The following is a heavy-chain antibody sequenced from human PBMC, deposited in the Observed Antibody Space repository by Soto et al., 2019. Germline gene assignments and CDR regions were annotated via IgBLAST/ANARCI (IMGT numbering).Heavy chain of an antibody. D-gene: IGHD5-12*01. CDR3: AKVMATPYYYYGMDV. Sequence: QVQLVESGGGVVQPGRSLRLSCAASGFTFSSYGMHWVRQAPGKGLEWVAVISYDGSNKYYADSVKGRFTISRDNSKNTLYLQMNSLRAEDTAVYYCAKVMATPYYYYGMDVWGQGTTVTVSS. J-gene: IGHJ6*02. CDR1: GFTFSSYG. V-gene: IGHV3-30*18. CDR2: ISYDGSNK.